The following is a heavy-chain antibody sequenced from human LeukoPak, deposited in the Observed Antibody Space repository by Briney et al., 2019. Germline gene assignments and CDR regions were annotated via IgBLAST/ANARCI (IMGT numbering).Heavy chain of an antibody. D-gene: IGHD1-26*01. V-gene: IGHV3-48*02. CDR3: AVDAWELPLDAFDI. J-gene: IGHJ3*02. CDR1: GFTFSTYN. Sequence: QAGGSLRLSCAASGFTFSTYNMNWVCQAPGKGLEWVSYISTDSSSIYDADSVKGRFTISRDNAKNSLYLQMNSLRDEDTAVYYCAVDAWELPLDAFDIWGQGTMVTVSS. CDR2: ISTDSSSI.